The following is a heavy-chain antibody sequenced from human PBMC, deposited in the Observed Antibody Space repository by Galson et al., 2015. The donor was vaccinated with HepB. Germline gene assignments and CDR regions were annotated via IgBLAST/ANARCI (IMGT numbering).Heavy chain of an antibody. CDR2: ISGSGGHT. J-gene: IGHJ5*02. D-gene: IGHD2-8*02. CDR3: AKAPRRYCTGECYWGGNWFDP. Sequence: LRLSCAASGFTFSDYAMAWVRQAPGKGLEGVSGISGSGGHTYYADSVKGRFTISRDNSNNMLHLQMNSLRAEDTAVYYCAKAPRRYCTGECYWGGNWFDPWGQGSLVTVSS. CDR1: GFTFSDYA. V-gene: IGHV3-23*01.